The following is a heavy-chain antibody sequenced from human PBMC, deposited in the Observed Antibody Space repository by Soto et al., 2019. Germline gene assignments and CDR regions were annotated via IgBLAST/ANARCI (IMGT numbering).Heavy chain of an antibody. V-gene: IGHV3-7*01. CDR1: GITFSNYW. D-gene: IGHD1-26*01. CDR3: AAWEISNP. Sequence: EEKLVQSGGGLVRPGGSLRLSCVGSGITFSNYWMNWVRQTPGKGLEWVANIKPDGSANAYVDSVKGRFTVSRDNAKNSLYLQMISLRAEDTAVYFCAAWEISNPWGQGTLVTVSS. CDR2: IKPDGSAN. J-gene: IGHJ5*02.